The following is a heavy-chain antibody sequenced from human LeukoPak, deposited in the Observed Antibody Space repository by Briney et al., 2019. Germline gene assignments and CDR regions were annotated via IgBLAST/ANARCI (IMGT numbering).Heavy chain of an antibody. Sequence: GASVKVSCKASGYTFTTYYIHWVRQAPGQGLEWMGIINPSGGSTSHAQKLQGRVTMTRDTSTSTVYMELSSLRYEDTAVYYCARVVGGRQLPQGEFDYWGQGTLVTVSS. CDR1: GYTFTTYY. V-gene: IGHV1-46*01. D-gene: IGHD2-2*01. CDR3: ARVVGGRQLPQGEFDY. J-gene: IGHJ4*02. CDR2: INPSGGST.